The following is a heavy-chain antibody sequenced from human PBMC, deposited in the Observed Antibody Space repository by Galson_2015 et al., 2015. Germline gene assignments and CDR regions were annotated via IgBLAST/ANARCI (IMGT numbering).Heavy chain of an antibody. J-gene: IGHJ4*02. Sequence: SVKVSCKASGYTFTSYDINWVRQATGQGLEWMGWMNPNSGNTGYAQKFQGRVTMTRSTSIGTAYMELSSLKSEDTAVYYCARNVVETGDFDYWGQGTLVTVSS. D-gene: IGHD2-21*01. CDR1: GYTFTSYD. CDR3: ARNVVETGDFDY. CDR2: MNPNSGNT. V-gene: IGHV1-8*01.